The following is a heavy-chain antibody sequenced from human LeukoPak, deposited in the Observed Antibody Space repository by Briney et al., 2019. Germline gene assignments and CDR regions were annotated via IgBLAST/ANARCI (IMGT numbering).Heavy chain of an antibody. V-gene: IGHV5-51*01. J-gene: IGHJ4*02. CDR2: IYPGDSDS. CDR1: GYSFTSYW. Sequence: GESLKISCKGSGYSFTSYWIGWVRQMPGKGLEWMGVIYPGDSDSAVSPPFQGQVTLSADKSINTAYLQWSALEASDTAMYYCGRGYNYGSVTFDYWGQGTLVTVSS. CDR3: GRGYNYGSVTFDY. D-gene: IGHD5-18*01.